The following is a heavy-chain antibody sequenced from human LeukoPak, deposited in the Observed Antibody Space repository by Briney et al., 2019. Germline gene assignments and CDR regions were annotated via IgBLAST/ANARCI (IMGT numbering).Heavy chain of an antibody. CDR1: GFIFSGSD. D-gene: IGHD6-19*01. V-gene: IGHV3-73*01. CDR2: ITTKPSNYAT. J-gene: IGHJ4*02. CDR3: TTYRSGHY. Sequence: PGGSLRLSCAASGFIFSGSDIHWVRQASGKGLEWVGRITTKPSNYATAYAASVKGRFTISRDDSENTAYLQMSSLKTEDTAAYFCTTYRSGHYWGQGTLVTVSS.